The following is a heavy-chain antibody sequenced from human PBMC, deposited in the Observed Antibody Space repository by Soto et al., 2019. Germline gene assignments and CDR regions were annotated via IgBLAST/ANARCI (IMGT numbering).Heavy chain of an antibody. J-gene: IGHJ5*02. D-gene: IGHD3-10*01. V-gene: IGHV3-23*01. Sequence: EVQLLESGGGLVQPGGSLRLSFAASGVTFTNFAMNWVRQAPGKGLEWVAGISHSGSSTYYADSAKGRFTVSRDNSMDTLYLQLNSLRADDTAVYYCAKGSWVHHGSEGGNWLDPWGQGTLVTVSS. CDR3: AKGSWVHHGSEGGNWLDP. CDR2: ISHSGSST. CDR1: GVTFTNFA.